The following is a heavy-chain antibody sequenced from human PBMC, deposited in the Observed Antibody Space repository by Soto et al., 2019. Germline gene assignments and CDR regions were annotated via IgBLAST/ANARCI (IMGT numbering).Heavy chain of an antibody. CDR3: ARCYSYLGVAAKGPFDP. D-gene: IGHD2-15*01. CDR2: INAGNGNT. Sequence: QVQLVQSGAEVKKPGASVKVSCKASGYPFTSYAMHWVRQAPGQRLEWMGWINAGNGNTKYSQKFQGRVTITRDTSASTAYMELSSLRAEDTAVYYCARCYSYLGVAAKGPFDPWGQGTLVTVSS. CDR1: GYPFTSYA. V-gene: IGHV1-3*01. J-gene: IGHJ5*02.